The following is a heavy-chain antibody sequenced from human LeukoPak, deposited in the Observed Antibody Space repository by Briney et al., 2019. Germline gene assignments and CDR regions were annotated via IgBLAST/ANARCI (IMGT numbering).Heavy chain of an antibody. CDR3: AKDRNIVIIPAAIEGFDY. CDR1: GFPFSSYG. CDR2: IWNDGSKK. Sequence: PGRSLRVSCAASGFPFSSYGMHWVRQAPGKGLEWVAVIWNDGSKKLYADSVKGRFTVSRDNHKNVVFLQMNTLRVDDTAVYYCAKDRNIVIIPAAIEGFDYWGLGTLVTVAS. V-gene: IGHV3-33*06. J-gene: IGHJ4*02. D-gene: IGHD2-2*01.